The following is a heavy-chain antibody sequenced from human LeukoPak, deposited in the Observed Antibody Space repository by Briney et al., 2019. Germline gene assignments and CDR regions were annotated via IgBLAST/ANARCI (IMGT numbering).Heavy chain of an antibody. CDR1: GYTFTRYD. Sequence: GASMKVSCKASGYTFTRYDINRVRQATGQGLEWMGRMSPNSGNTGYAQKFQGRVTMTRNTSISTAYMELSSLRSEDTAVYYCAARRDYYDSSGLSWGQGTLVTVSS. D-gene: IGHD3-22*01. J-gene: IGHJ4*02. CDR2: MSPNSGNT. CDR3: AARRDYYDSSGLS. V-gene: IGHV1-8*01.